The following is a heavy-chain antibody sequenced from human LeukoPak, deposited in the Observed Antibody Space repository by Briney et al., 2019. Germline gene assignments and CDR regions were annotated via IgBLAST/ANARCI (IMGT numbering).Heavy chain of an antibody. Sequence: PSETLSLTFTVSGGSISSSSYYWGWIRQPPGKGLEWIGSIYYSGSTYYNPSLKSRVTISVDTSKNQFSLKLTSVTVADTAVYYCARYHSGYDDYWGQGTLVTVSS. CDR2: IYYSGST. CDR1: GGSISSSSYY. D-gene: IGHD5-12*01. V-gene: IGHV4-39*07. J-gene: IGHJ4*02. CDR3: ARYHSGYDDY.